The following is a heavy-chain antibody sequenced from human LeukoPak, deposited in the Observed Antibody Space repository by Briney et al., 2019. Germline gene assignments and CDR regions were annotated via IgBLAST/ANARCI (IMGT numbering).Heavy chain of an antibody. D-gene: IGHD3-10*01. J-gene: IGHJ1*01. V-gene: IGHV3-23*01. CDR3: VKGSKGGMIVPGERPKYFHH. Sequence: GGSLRLSCAASGFTFSSYVMSWVRQAPGKGLEWVSGICGSGGRTYYADSVKGRFTISRDNSKNTLYLQMNSLRVDDTAVYYCVKGSKGGMIVPGERPKYFHHWGQGTLVTVSS. CDR1: GFTFSSYV. CDR2: ICGSGGRT.